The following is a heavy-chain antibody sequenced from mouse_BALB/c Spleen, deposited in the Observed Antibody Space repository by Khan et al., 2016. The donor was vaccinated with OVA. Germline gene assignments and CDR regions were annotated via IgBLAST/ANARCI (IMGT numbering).Heavy chain of an antibody. V-gene: IGHV14-3*02. CDR2: IDPANDNS. D-gene: IGHD4-1*01. Sequence: VQLQQSGAELVKPGASVKLSCTASGFNIKDTHMHWVKQRPEQGLEWIGRIDPANDNSKYDPRFPGKATITADTSSNTAYLHLSSLTSEDTAVYYCAPAGTGDYFDYWGQGTTLTVSS. J-gene: IGHJ2*01. CDR1: GFNIKDTH. CDR3: APAGTGDYFDY.